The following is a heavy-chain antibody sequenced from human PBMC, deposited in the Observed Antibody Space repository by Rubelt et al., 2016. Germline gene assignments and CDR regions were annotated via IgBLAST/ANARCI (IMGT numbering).Heavy chain of an antibody. J-gene: IGHJ4*02. V-gene: IGHV4-39*01. Sequence: QLQLQESGPGLVKPSETLSLTCTVSGGSISSSSYYWGWIRQPPGKGLEWIGSIYYSGSTYYNPSLKSRVTIAVDTSKNQFSLKLSSVTAADTAVYYCASHIDGYGYYWGQGTPVTVSS. CDR2: IYYSGST. CDR3: ASHIDGYGYY. D-gene: IGHD5-24*01. CDR1: GGSISSSSYY.